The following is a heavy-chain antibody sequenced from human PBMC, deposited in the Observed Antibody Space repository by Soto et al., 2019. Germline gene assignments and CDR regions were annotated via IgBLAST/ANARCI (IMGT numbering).Heavy chain of an antibody. V-gene: IGHV2-5*01. D-gene: IGHD3-3*01. J-gene: IGHJ5*01. CDR2: IFWSDEK. CDR3: AHRPPFYDFWSGYSNQKNWLDS. CDR1: GFSFSTSGEG. Sequence: ITLKESGPTLVKPTQTLTLTCSFSGFSFSTSGEGVAWIRQPPGKALQWLALIFWSDEKRYSPSLKSRLTVTKDTSKNQVVLTMTNMDPVDTATYYCAHRPPFYDFWSGYSNQKNWLDSWGQGLLVSVSS.